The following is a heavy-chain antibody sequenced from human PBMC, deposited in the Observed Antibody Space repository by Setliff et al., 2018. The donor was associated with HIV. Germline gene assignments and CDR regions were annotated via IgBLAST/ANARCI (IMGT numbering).Heavy chain of an antibody. J-gene: IGHJ4*02. CDR2: MYHSGST. CDR1: GHSIRSGYY. V-gene: IGHV4-38-2*01. Sequence: PSETLSLTCSVSGHSIRSGYYWGWIRQPPGKGLEWIGTMYHSGSTYYNPSLQGRVTMFLDTSEDHFSLRLSSVTAADTAVYYCASRWGSYYDTNGHPFDYWGQGTLVTVSS. CDR3: ASRWGSYYDTNGHPFDY. D-gene: IGHD3-22*01.